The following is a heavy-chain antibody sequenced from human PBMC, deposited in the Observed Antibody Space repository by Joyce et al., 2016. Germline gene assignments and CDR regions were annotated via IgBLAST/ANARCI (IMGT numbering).Heavy chain of an antibody. CDR3: ARDHCSGGRCFSSFYY. J-gene: IGHJ4*02. CDR2: INPMYGIT. Sequence: QVQLVQSGAEVKKPESSVKVSCTTSGGTFSGYSITWVRQAPGQGLEYMGRINPMYGITEDAQKFQGRVTITADRSSNTAYMELSSLRSEDTAVYYCARDHCSGGRCFSSFYYWGQGTLITVSS. CDR1: GGTFSGYS. V-gene: IGHV1-69*02. D-gene: IGHD2-15*01.